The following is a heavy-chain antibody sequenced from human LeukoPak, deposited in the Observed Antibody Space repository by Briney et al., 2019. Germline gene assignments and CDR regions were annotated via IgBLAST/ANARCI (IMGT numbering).Heavy chain of an antibody. D-gene: IGHD6-13*01. CDR3: AKATYSSSWVPFDY. CDR1: GFTVSSNY. V-gene: IGHV3-53*05. Sequence: GGSLRLSCAASGFTVSSNYMSWVRQAPGKGLEWVSVIYSGGSTYYADSVKGRFTISRDNSKNTLYLQMNSLRAEDTAVYYCAKATYSSSWVPFDYWGQGTLVTVSS. J-gene: IGHJ4*02. CDR2: IYSGGST.